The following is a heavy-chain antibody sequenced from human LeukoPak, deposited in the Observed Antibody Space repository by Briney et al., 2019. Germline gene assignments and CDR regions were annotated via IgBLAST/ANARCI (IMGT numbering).Heavy chain of an antibody. V-gene: IGHV3-7*01. CDR1: GFTFSSYW. CDR3: ARGSSAWDY. D-gene: IGHD6-25*01. Sequence: GGSLRLSCAASGFTFSSYWMTWVRQAPGKGLEFMANIKLDGSEEYYVDSAKGRFTISRDNAKNSLYLQMNSLRAEDTAVYYCARGSSAWDYWGQGTLVTVSS. CDR2: IKLDGSEE. J-gene: IGHJ4*02.